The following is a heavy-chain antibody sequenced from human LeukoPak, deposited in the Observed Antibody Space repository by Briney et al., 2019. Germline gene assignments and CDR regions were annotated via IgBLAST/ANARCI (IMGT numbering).Heavy chain of an antibody. CDR2: IGASGSHI. CDR1: GFTFSTYS. Sequence: PGGSLRLSCAASGFTFSTYSMNWVRQTPGKGLDWVSSIGASGSHIYYADSVKGRFTISRDNAKNSLYLQVNSLRAEDTAVYYCARVGRGGTREDTFHIWGQGTMVTVSS. J-gene: IGHJ3*02. D-gene: IGHD3-16*01. CDR3: ARVGRGGTREDTFHI. V-gene: IGHV3-21*01.